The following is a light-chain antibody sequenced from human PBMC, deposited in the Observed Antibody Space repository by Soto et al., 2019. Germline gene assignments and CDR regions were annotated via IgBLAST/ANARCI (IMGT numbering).Light chain of an antibody. Sequence: DIVMTQSPDSLAVSLGERATINCKSSQSVLYSSNNKNYLAWYQQKPGQPPKLLIYWASTRESGVPDRFSGSGSGTDFTLTISSRQDEDVAVYYCQQYYSTPPTFGQGTKVEIK. CDR3: QQYYSTPPT. CDR2: WAS. J-gene: IGKJ1*01. CDR1: QSVLYSSNNKNY. V-gene: IGKV4-1*01.